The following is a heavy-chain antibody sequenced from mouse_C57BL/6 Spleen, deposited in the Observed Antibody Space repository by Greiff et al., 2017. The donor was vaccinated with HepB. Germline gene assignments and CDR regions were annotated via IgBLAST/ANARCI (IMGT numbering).Heavy chain of an antibody. CDR2: INPGSGGT. V-gene: IGHV1-54*01. CDR3: ASGGYKVFAY. J-gene: IGHJ3*01. D-gene: IGHD2-2*01. Sequence: VQLQQSGAELVRPGTSVKVSCKASGYAFTNYLIEWVKQRPGQGLEWIGVINPGSGGTNYNEKFKGKATLTADKSSSTAYMQLSSLTAEDSAVYCCASGGYKVFAYWGQGTLVTVSA. CDR1: GYAFTNYL.